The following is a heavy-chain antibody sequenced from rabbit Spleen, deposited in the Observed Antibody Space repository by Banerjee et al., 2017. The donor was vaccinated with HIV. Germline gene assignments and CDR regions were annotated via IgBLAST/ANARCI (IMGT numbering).Heavy chain of an antibody. V-gene: IGHV1S7*01. CDR3: VRDQAGDGDYGPYYLKL. Sequence: QELVESAGGLVNPGGSLTLTCTASGFSLSSSYMNWVRQAPGKGLEWIGYIDPVFGITYYANWVNGRFSISRENAQNTVFLQLSSLTAADTATYFCVRDQAGDGDYGPYYLKLWGQGTLVTVS. CDR2: IDPVFGIT. D-gene: IGHD2-1*01. CDR1: GFSLSSSY. J-gene: IGHJ4*01.